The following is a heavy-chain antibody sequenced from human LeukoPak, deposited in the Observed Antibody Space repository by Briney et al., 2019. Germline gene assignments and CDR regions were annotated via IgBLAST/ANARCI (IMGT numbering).Heavy chain of an antibody. D-gene: IGHD2-2*02. CDR3: ARDLYQYQLLYQGLNWFDP. CDR1: GYTFTGYY. CDR2: INPNSGGT. J-gene: IGHJ5*02. V-gene: IGHV1-2*02. Sequence: GASVKVSCKASGYTFTGYYMHWVRQAPGQGLEWMGWINPNSGGTNYAQKFQGRVTMTRDTSISTAYMELSRLRSDDTAVYYCARDLYQYQLLYQGLNWFDPWGQGTLVTVSS.